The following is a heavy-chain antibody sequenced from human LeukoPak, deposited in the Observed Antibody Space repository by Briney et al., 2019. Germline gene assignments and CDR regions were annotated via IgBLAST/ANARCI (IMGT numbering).Heavy chain of an antibody. CDR2: INPNSGGT. CDR3: ARLGYYDSSGYSPLDY. Sequence: ASVTVSCKASGYTFTGYYMHWVRQAPGQGLEWMGWINPNSGGTNYAQKFQGRVTMTRDTSISTAYMELSRLRSDDTAVYYCARLGYYDSSGYSPLDYWGQGTLVTVSS. V-gene: IGHV1-2*02. J-gene: IGHJ4*02. CDR1: GYTFTGYY. D-gene: IGHD3-22*01.